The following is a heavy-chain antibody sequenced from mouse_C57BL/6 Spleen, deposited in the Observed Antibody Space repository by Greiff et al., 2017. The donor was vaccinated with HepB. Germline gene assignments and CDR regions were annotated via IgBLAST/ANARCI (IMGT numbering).Heavy chain of an antibody. J-gene: IGHJ2*01. CDR3: ARENYYGSSYRYFDY. Sequence: QVQLQQSGAELARPGASVKLSCKASGYTFTSYGISWVKQRTGQGLEWIGEIYPRSGNTYYNEKFKGKAILTADKSSSTAYMELRSLTSEDFAVYFCARENYYGSSYRYFDYWGQGTTLTVSS. D-gene: IGHD1-1*01. CDR2: IYPRSGNT. CDR1: GYTFTSYG. V-gene: IGHV1-81*01.